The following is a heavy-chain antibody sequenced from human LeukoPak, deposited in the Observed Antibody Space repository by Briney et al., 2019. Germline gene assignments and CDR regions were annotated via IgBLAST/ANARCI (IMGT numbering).Heavy chain of an antibody. CDR2: INLNNGGT. J-gene: IGHJ4*02. CDR1: GYTFTGYY. CDR3: AKDSMLGSPEYYLDY. V-gene: IGHV1-2*02. Sequence: ASVKVSCKASGYTFTGYYMHWLRQAPGQGLEWMGWINLNNGGTRYAQNLQGRVTLTRDTSISTAYMELSRLRSDDTAMYYCAKDSMLGSPEYYLDYWDQGTLVMVSS. D-gene: IGHD1-26*01.